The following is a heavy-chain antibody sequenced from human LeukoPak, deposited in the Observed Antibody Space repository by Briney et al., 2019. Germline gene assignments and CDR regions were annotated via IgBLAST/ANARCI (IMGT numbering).Heavy chain of an antibody. CDR2: INHSGST. V-gene: IGHV4-34*01. J-gene: IGHJ4*02. CDR3: ASRRLQFRFRPFDY. D-gene: IGHD5-24*01. Sequence: SETLSLTCAVYGGSFSGYYWSWIRQPPGKGLEWIGEINHSGSTNYNPSLKSRVTISVDTSKNQFSLKLSSVTAADTAVYYCASRRLQFRFRPFDYWGQGTLVTVSS. CDR1: GGSFSGYY.